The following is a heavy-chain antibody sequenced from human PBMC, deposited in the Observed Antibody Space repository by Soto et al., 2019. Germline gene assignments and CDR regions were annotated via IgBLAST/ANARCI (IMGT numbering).Heavy chain of an antibody. CDR1: GGSISSYY. D-gene: IGHD3-10*01. CDR2: IYYSGST. J-gene: IGHJ5*02. V-gene: IGHV4-59*08. CDR3: ASTPLWFGELSFWFDP. Sequence: SETLSLTCTVSGGSISSYYWSWIRQPPGKGLEWIGYIYYSGSTNYNPSLKSRVTISVDTSKNQFSLKLSSVTAADTAVYYCASTPLWFGELSFWFDPWGQGTLVTVSS.